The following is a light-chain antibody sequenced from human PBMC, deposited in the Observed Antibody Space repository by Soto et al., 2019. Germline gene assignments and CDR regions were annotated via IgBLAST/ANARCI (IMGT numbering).Light chain of an antibody. CDR3: MQAIQIPIT. CDR1: QSLLHSDGKTY. V-gene: IGKV2D-29*01. CDR2: EGF. J-gene: IGKJ5*01. Sequence: DVVMTQTPLSLSVTPGQSASISCNSGQSLLHSDGKTYLFWYLQRPGQPPQLLIYEGFKRFSGVSDRFSVSGSGTDFTLEVSRVEAEDFGVYYCMQAIQIPITFGQGTRLEIK.